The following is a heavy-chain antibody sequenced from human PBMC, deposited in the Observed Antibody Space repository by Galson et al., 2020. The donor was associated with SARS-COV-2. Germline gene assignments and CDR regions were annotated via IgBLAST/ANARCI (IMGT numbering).Heavy chain of an antibody. V-gene: IGHV4-59*01. CDR3: ARADNYFWGASRSGVDAFDV. Sequence: SETLSLTCDVSGGSIGDFFWNWIRQPPGKGPEWIAYLTYSGITNYNPSLKSRLSISIDASRNQVSLKLSSVTAADTAIYYCARADNYFWGASRSGVDAFDVWGPGTVVTVSA. CDR1: GGSIGDFF. J-gene: IGHJ3*01. D-gene: IGHD3-16*01. CDR2: LTYSGIT.